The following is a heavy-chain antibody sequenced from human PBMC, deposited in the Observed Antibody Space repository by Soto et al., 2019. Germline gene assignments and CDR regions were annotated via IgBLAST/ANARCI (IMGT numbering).Heavy chain of an antibody. J-gene: IGHJ5*02. CDR2: IYYSGST. D-gene: IGHD3-9*01. CDR3: ARDRLANWFDP. Sequence: PSETLSLTCNVSAGSITGDSYYWTWIRQPPGKGLEWLGYIYYSGSTNYNPSLKSRVTISLDTSKNQFSLKLSSVTAADTAVYYCARDRLANWFDPWGQGTLVTVSS. V-gene: IGHV4-61*01. CDR1: AGSITGDSYY.